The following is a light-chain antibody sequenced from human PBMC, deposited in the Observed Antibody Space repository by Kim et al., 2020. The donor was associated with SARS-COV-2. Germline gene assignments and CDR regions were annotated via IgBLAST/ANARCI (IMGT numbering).Light chain of an antibody. CDR2: DVS. CDR3: CSYTINSTYV. J-gene: IGLJ1*01. CDR1: RTDVCGSTF. Sequence: HSHPISGRSTRTDVCGSTFVSWYQHHPGTAPKLIISDVSQRPSGVSNRFSGPKAGNTASLTISGLQAEDEADYYCCSYTINSTYVFGTGTKVTV. V-gene: IGLV2-14*03.